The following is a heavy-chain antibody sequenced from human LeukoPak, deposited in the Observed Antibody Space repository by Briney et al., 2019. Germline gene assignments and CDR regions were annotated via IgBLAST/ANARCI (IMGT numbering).Heavy chain of an antibody. CDR2: VYYSGTT. CDR1: GDFITAYY. CDR3: ARGSYGYIDQ. Sequence: SETLSLTCTVSGDFITAYYWSWIRQPPGKGLEWIGYVYYSGTTEYNPSLRSRVTISLDMSKHQFSLTLTSVTAADTAVYYCARGSYGYIDQWGQGLLVTVSS. V-gene: IGHV4-59*01. D-gene: IGHD3-16*01. J-gene: IGHJ4*02.